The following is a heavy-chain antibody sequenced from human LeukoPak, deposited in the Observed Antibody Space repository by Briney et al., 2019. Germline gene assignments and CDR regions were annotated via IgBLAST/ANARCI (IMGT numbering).Heavy chain of an antibody. V-gene: IGHV3-7*01. D-gene: IGHD6-13*01. CDR1: GFRFSSYW. CDR3: ARDLGLGTSWLNILDQ. J-gene: IGHJ4*02. Sequence: GGSLRLSCAASGFRFSSYWMSWVRHAPGKGLEWVANIKQDGSEKYYGDSVKGRFTISRDNAKNSLSLQMNSLRVEDTAVYYCARDLGLGTSWLNILDQWGQGLLVTVSS. CDR2: IKQDGSEK.